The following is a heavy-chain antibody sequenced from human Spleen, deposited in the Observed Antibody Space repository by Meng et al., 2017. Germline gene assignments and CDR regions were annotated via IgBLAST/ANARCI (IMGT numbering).Heavy chain of an antibody. Sequence: QVQLQQLGAGLLKPSETLSLTCAVSGASISSDNWWSWVRQPPGKGLEWIGEIYHSGSTNYNPSLESRATISVDTSQNNLSLKLSSVTAADSAVYYCARGPTTMAHDFDYWGQGTLVTVFS. CDR3: ARGPTTMAHDFDY. J-gene: IGHJ4*02. D-gene: IGHD4-11*01. V-gene: IGHV4-4*02. CDR2: IYHSGST. CDR1: GASISSDNW.